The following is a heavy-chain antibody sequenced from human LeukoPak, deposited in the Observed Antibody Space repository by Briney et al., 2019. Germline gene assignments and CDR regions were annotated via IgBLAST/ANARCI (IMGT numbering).Heavy chain of an antibody. Sequence: PSETLSLTCTVSGGSISSYYWSWIRQPAGKGLEWIGRIYTSGSTNYNPSLKSRVTMSVDTSKNQFSLKLSSVTAADTAVYYSARGQYYYGSGPYYYYGMDVWGQGTTVTVSS. CDR2: IYTSGST. CDR3: ARGQYYYGSGPYYYYGMDV. D-gene: IGHD3-10*01. J-gene: IGHJ6*02. V-gene: IGHV4-4*07. CDR1: GGSISSYY.